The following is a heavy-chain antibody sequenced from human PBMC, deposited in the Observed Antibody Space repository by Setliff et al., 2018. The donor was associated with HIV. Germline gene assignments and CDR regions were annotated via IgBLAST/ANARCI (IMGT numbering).Heavy chain of an antibody. CDR1: GPSINIHY. CDR2: IYSTGST. D-gene: IGHD3-9*01. CDR3: ARDQPQDYDSLTGYYTGRYFDY. V-gene: IGHV4-59*11. Sequence: SETLSLTCTVSGPSINIHYWSWIRQSPGKAFEWIGYIYSTGSTNYNPSLQSRVTISMVASRNQFSLKLTSVTAADTAVYYCARDQPQDYDSLTGYYTGRYFDYWGRGTLVTVSS. J-gene: IGHJ4*02.